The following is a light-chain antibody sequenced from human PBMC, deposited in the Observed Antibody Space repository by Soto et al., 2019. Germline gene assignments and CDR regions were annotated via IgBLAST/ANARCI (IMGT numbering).Light chain of an antibody. V-gene: IGKV1-39*01. Sequence: DIQMTQSPSYLSASVGDRVTITCRASQSISSYLNWYQQKPGKAPKLLIYAASSLQSGVPSRFSGSGSGTEFTLTISSLQPDDIATYYCQQCHRYLTFGQGTKVDIK. CDR2: AAS. J-gene: IGKJ1*01. CDR1: QSISSY. CDR3: QQCHRYLT.